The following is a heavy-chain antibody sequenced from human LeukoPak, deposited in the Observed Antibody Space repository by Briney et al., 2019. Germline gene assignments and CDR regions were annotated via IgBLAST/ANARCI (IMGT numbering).Heavy chain of an antibody. CDR2: IYYSGSA. CDR1: GGSISSYY. Sequence: PSETLSLTCTVSGGSISSYYWSWIRQPPRKGLEWIGYIYYSGSANYNPSLKSRVTISVDTSKNQFSQKLSSVTAADTAVYYCARANYDSSGYYTLIDAFDIWGQGTMVTVSS. D-gene: IGHD3-22*01. J-gene: IGHJ3*02. V-gene: IGHV4-59*01. CDR3: ARANYDSSGYYTLIDAFDI.